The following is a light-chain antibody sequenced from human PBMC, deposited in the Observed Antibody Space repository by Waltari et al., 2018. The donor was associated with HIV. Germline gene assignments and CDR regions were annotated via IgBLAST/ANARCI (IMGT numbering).Light chain of an antibody. CDR3: AAWDDNLNGPV. Sequence: QSVLTQPPSAYGTPGQRVTISCSGSSSNIGSNTVNWYQQLPGTAPKLLIYSNNQRPSGVPDRFSGSKSGTSASLAISGLQSEDEADYYCAAWDDNLNGPVFGGGTKLTVL. CDR1: SSNIGSNT. CDR2: SNN. J-gene: IGLJ2*01. V-gene: IGLV1-44*01.